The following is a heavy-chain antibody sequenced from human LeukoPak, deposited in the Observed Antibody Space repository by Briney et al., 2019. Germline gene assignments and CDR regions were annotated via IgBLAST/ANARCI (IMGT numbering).Heavy chain of an antibody. CDR1: ELTVSDDY. CDR2: IYTRGNS. D-gene: IGHD3-3*01. J-gene: IGHJ4*02. V-gene: IGHV3-66*01. Sequence: GGSLRLSCAASELTVSDDYMSWVRQAPGKGLEWVSVIYTRGNSYCADSVRGRFTISRDNSKNTLYLQMNSLRAEDTAVYYCARVETVAGIPFWNWGQGTLVTVSS. CDR3: ARVETVAGIPFWN.